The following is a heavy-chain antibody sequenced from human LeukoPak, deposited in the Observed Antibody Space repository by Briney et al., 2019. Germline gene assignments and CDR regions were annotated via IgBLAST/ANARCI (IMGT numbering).Heavy chain of an antibody. J-gene: IGHJ4*02. CDR3: AKLSGSYYEAYFDY. CDR1: GFTFNDYA. CDR2: ISWNSGNI. D-gene: IGHD1-26*01. V-gene: IGHV3-9*01. Sequence: GGSLRVSCAASGFTFNDYAMHWVRQAPGKGLEWVSGISWNSGNIDYADSVKGRFTISRDNAKNSLYLQMNSLRAEDTALYYCAKLSGSYYEAYFDYWGQGTLVTVSS.